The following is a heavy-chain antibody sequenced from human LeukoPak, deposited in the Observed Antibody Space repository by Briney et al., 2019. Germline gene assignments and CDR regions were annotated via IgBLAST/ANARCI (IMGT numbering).Heavy chain of an antibody. CDR1: GGTFSSYA. CDR3: ARCTYYDFWSGYPPFYYYYMDV. J-gene: IGHJ6*03. D-gene: IGHD3-3*01. V-gene: IGHV1-69*13. CDR2: IIPIFGTA. Sequence: GASVKVSCKASGGTFSSYAISWVRQAPGQGLEWMGGIIPIFGTANYAQKFQGRGTITAAESTSKAYIEVRGLRSDDTAVYYCARCTYYDFWSGYPPFYYYYMDVWGKGTTVTVSS.